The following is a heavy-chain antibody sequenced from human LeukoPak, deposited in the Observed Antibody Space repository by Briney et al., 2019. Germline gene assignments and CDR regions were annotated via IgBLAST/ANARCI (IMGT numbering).Heavy chain of an antibody. V-gene: IGHV1-69*05. D-gene: IGHD3-22*01. J-gene: IGHJ4*02. CDR3: AREYYYDSSGYYKYYFDY. Sequence: SVKVSCKASGGTFSTYGISWVRQAPGQGLKWMGGIIPMFGTSNYAQKFQGRVTMTRDTSTSTVYMELSSLRSEDTAVYYCAREYYYDSSGYYKYYFDYWGQGTLVTVSS. CDR2: IIPMFGTS. CDR1: GGTFSTYG.